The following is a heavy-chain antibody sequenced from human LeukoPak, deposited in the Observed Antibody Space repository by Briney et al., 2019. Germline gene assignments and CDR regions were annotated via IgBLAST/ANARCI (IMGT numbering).Heavy chain of an antibody. D-gene: IGHD2-2*02. CDR3: AKDRGVVVPAAILDDY. CDR2: IRYDGSNK. J-gene: IGHJ4*02. Sequence: GGSLRLSCAASGFTFSSYGMHWVRQAPGKGVEWVAFIRYDGSNKYYADSVKGRFTISRDNSKNTLYLQMNSLRAEDTAVYYCAKDRGVVVPAAILDDYWGQGTLVTVSS. V-gene: IGHV3-30*02. CDR1: GFTFSSYG.